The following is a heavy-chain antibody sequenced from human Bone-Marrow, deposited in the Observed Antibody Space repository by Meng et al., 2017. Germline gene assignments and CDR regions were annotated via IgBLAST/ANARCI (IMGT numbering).Heavy chain of an antibody. CDR1: GFTFSSYG. V-gene: IGHV3-30*03. J-gene: IGHJ4*02. D-gene: IGHD2-21*02. CDR3: ARPACGGDCHDLIYFEY. CDR2: ISYDGSHQ. Sequence: GESLKISCAASGFTFSSYGMHWVRQAPGKGLEWVAAISYDGSHQYYADSVKGRFTISRDFSKNMVHLQMSSLRPEDTAIYFCARPACGGDCHDLIYFEYWGQGTLVTVSS.